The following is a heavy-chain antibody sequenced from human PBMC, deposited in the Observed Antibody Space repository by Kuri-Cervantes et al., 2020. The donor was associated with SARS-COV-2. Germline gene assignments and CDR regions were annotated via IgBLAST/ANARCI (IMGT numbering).Heavy chain of an antibody. CDR2: INPNSGGT. CDR3: ASSNTSRLLVVISQGGAFDI. J-gene: IGHJ3*02. Sequence: ASVKVSCKASGYAFTGYYMHWVRQAPGQGLEWMGWINPNSGGTNYVQKLQGWVTKTRDTSISTVYMELSRLKSDDMAVYYCASSNTSRLLVVISQGGAFDIWGQGTMITVSS. D-gene: IGHD3-22*01. CDR1: GYAFTGYY. V-gene: IGHV1-2*04.